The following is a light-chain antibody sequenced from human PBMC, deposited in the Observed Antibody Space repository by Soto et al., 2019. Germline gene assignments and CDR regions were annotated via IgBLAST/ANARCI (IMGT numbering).Light chain of an antibody. CDR2: GAS. V-gene: IGKV3-15*01. Sequence: EVVMTQSPATLSVSPGGRATLSRRASESVSSNLAWYQQRPGQAPRLVIYGASTRATGIPARFSGGGSGTEFTLTISSLQSEDFAVYYCQQYNSWPPITFGQGTRLEIK. CDR3: QQYNSWPPIT. CDR1: ESVSSN. J-gene: IGKJ5*01.